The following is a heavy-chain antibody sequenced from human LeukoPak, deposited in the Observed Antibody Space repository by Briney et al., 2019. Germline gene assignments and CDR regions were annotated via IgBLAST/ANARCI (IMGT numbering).Heavy chain of an antibody. CDR2: INLDGSQK. V-gene: IGHV3-7*03. CDR1: GFTVFNYW. CDR3: AKEQSTYYDFWSGYPPLDY. D-gene: IGHD3-3*01. Sequence: GGSLRLSCAASGFTVFNYWMSWVRQAPGKGLEWVAHINLDGSQKYYVDSLKGRFTISRDNAKNSLYLQMNSLRAEDTAVYYCAKEQSTYYDFWSGYPPLDYWGQGTLVTVSS. J-gene: IGHJ4*02.